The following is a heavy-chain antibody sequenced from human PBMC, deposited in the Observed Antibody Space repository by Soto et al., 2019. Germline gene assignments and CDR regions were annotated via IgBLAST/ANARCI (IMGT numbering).Heavy chain of an antibody. Sequence: ASVKVSRKASGYTFTRYYLHWVRQAPGQGLEWMGWINPNSGGTNYAQKFQGWVTMTRDTSISTAYMELSRLRSDDTAVYYCAGYYCSSTSCYGNWFDPWGQGTLVTSPQ. J-gene: IGHJ5*02. CDR3: AGYYCSSTSCYGNWFDP. CDR1: GYTFTRYY. D-gene: IGHD2-2*01. V-gene: IGHV1-2*04. CDR2: INPNSGGT.